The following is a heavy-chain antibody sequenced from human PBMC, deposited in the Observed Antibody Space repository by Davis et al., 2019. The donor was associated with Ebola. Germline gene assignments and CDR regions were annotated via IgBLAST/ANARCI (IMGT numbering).Heavy chain of an antibody. J-gene: IGHJ3*01. CDR1: GFTFSSYW. Sequence: GGSLRLSCAASGFTFSSYWMSWVRQAPGKGLEWVANIKQDGSEKYYVDSVKGRFTISRDNAKNSLYLQMNSLRVEDTAVYYCAKAGPTYYDTLTGSTVWGQGTMVTVSS. V-gene: IGHV3-7*03. CDR2: IKQDGSEK. D-gene: IGHD3-9*01. CDR3: AKAGPTYYDTLTGSTV.